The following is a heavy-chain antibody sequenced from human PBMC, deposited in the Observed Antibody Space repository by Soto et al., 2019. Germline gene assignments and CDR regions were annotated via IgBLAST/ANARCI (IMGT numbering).Heavy chain of an antibody. D-gene: IGHD5-18*01. CDR2: IYYSGST. J-gene: IGHJ4*02. CDR3: AGGVRGYSYGKPLFDY. Sequence: ETLSLTCTVSGGSISSYYWSWIRQPPGKGLEWIGYIYYSGSTNYNPSLKSRVTISVDTSKNQFSLKLSSVTAADTAVYYCAGGVRGYSYGKPLFDYWGQGTLVTVSS. V-gene: IGHV4-59*01. CDR1: GGSISSYY.